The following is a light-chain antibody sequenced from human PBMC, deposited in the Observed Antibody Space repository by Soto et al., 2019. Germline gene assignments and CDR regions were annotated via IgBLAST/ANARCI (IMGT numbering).Light chain of an antibody. CDR2: GAS. CDR3: QQYDNCPLT. Sequence: DIVMTQSPATLSASLAGRATLSCRASQGISTALAWYQQKPGKAPRRLIYGASRRASGFPARFSGSGSGTDFTLTISSLQPEDFAAYYCQQYDNCPLTFGQGTKVDIK. V-gene: IGKV3-15*01. CDR1: QGISTA. J-gene: IGKJ1*01.